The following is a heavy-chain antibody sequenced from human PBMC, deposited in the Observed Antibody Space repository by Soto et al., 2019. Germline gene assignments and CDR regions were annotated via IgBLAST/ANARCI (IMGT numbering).Heavy chain of an antibody. J-gene: IGHJ5*02. CDR1: GYSFPTYW. CDR2: IYPGDSHT. D-gene: IGHD6-19*01. V-gene: IGHV5-51*01. Sequence: GESLKISCQGSGYSFPTYWIGWVRQMPGKGLEWMGIIYPGDSHTRYSPSFQGQVTISADKSISTAYLQWSSLKASDTAVYYCARGFFPGYSSGLYGDNWFDPWGQGTLVTVSS. CDR3: ARGFFPGYSSGLYGDNWFDP.